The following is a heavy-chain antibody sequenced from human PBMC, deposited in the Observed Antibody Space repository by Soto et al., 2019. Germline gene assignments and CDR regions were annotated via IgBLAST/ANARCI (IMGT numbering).Heavy chain of an antibody. CDR1: GGSISSSSYY. D-gene: IGHD2-15*01. CDR2: IYYSGST. CDR3: ARGSSYVSSGGRCSRRGSRGSWLDP. V-gene: IGHV4-39*01. J-gene: IGHJ5*02. Sequence: SETLSLTCTVSGGSISSSSYYWGWIRQPPGKGLEWIGSIYYSGSTYYNPSLKSRVAISVGTYKNQFYLTLSSVTAADKAVYYCARGSSYVSSGGRCSRRGSRGSWLDPWGQGTLVTVS.